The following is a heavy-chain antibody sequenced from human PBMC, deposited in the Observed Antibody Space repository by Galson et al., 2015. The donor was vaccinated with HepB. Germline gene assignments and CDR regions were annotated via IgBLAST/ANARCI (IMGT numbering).Heavy chain of an antibody. D-gene: IGHD3-22*01. Sequence: SLRLSCAASGFTFSSYGMHWVRQAPGKGLEWVAVIWYDGSNKYYADSVKGRFTISRDNSKNTLYLQMNSLRAEDTAVYYCAREPGDSSGRHYYYYYYGMDVWGQGTTVTVSS. J-gene: IGHJ6*02. CDR2: IWYDGSNK. V-gene: IGHV3-33*01. CDR3: AREPGDSSGRHYYYYYYGMDV. CDR1: GFTFSSYG.